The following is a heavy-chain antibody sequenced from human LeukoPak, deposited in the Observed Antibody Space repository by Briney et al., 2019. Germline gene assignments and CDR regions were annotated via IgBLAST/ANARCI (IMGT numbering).Heavy chain of an antibody. CDR2: IYRSESTSWIGNIYHSGST. D-gene: IGHD6-13*01. CDR3: AIRFSSSWYSDAFDI. J-gene: IGHJ3*02. Sequence: SETLALTCTVSGYSISSGYYWGWIRQPPGKGLEWIGSIYRSESTSWIGNIYHSGSTSYNPSLKSRVTISVDTSKNQFSLSLGSVTAADTAVYYCAIRFSSSWYSDAFDIWGQGTMVTVSS. CDR1: GYSISSGYY. V-gene: IGHV4-38-2*02.